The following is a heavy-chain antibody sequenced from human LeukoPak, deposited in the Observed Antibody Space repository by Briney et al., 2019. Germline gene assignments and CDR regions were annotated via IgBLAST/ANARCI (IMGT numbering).Heavy chain of an antibody. CDR1: GGTFSSYT. D-gene: IGHD3-10*01. CDR3: ARARRGSGSYSDY. V-gene: IGHV1-69*02. Sequence: SVKVSCKASGGTFSSYTISWVRQAPGQGLERMGRIIPILGIANYAQKFQGRVTITADKSTSTAYMELSSLRSEDTAVYYCARARRGSGSYSDYWGQGTLVTVSS. CDR2: IIPILGIA. J-gene: IGHJ4*02.